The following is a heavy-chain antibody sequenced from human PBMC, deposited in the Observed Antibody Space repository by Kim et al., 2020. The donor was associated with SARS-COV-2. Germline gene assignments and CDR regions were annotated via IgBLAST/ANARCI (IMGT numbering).Heavy chain of an antibody. V-gene: IGHV1-69*13. CDR1: GGSLNSDV. D-gene: IGHD1-26*01. Sequence: SVKVSCKASGGSLNSDVISWVRQAPGQGLEWMGETDPIFDTPKYAQKFQGRVMITAVESTNTVYTELSSLRHDDTAVYYCAIAQVATTLYFYGLGVWGQ. CDR3: AIAQVATTLYFYGLGV. CDR2: TDPIFDTP. J-gene: IGHJ6*02.